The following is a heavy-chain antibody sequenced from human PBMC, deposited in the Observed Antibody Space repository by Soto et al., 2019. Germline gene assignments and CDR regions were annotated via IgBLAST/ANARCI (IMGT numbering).Heavy chain of an antibody. J-gene: IGHJ4*02. CDR1: GFTFISYG. V-gene: IGHV3-30*03. Sequence: QVQLVESGGGVVQPGRSLRLSCAASGFTFISYGMHWVRQAPGKGLEWVAVISSDGSNKYYADSVKGRFTISRDNSKNTLYLQMNSLRAEDTAVYYCAPWFGAFDYWGQGTLVTVS. CDR3: APWFGAFDY. D-gene: IGHD3-10*01. CDR2: ISSDGSNK.